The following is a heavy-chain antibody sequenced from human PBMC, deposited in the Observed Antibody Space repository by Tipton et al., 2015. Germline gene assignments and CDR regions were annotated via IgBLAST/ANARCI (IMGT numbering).Heavy chain of an antibody. CDR2: ISAYNGDI. D-gene: IGHD6-19*01. CDR1: GYTFASYG. Sequence: QLVQSGAEVKKPGASVKVYCKTSGYTFASYGVSWVRQAPGQGLEWMGWISAYNGDINYAQTFQGRVTMTTDTSTSTAYMELRSLRSDDTAVYYCARVLRSTGWYVFNYWGLGTLVTVSS. J-gene: IGHJ4*02. CDR3: ARVLRSTGWYVFNY. V-gene: IGHV1-18*01.